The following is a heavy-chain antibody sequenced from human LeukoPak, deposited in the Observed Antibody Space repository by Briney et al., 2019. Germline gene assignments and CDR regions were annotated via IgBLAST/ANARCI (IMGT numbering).Heavy chain of an antibody. CDR2: ISGSGGGI. J-gene: IGHJ4*02. Sequence: GGSLRLSCAASGFTFSTYGMCWVRQAPGKGLEGVSAISGSGGGIYFADSVKGRFTISRDNSKNTLFLQMDSLRADDTAVYYCAKHSSSWHYFDYWGQGTLVTVSS. D-gene: IGHD6-13*01. V-gene: IGHV3-23*01. CDR1: GFTFSTYG. CDR3: AKHSSSWHYFDY.